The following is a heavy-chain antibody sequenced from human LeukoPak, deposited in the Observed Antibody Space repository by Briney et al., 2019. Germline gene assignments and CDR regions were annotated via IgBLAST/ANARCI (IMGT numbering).Heavy chain of an antibody. CDR2: IYSSGST. CDR3: ARESSGYHMGDAFDI. J-gene: IGHJ3*02. V-gene: IGHV4-61*02. Sequence: SQTLSLTCTVSGGSISSGSYYWSWIRQPAGKGLEWIGRIYSSGSTNYDPSLKSRVTMSVDTSKNQFSLKLSSVTAADTAVYYCARESSGYHMGDAFDIWGQGTMVTVSS. D-gene: IGHD3-22*01. CDR1: GGSISSGSYY.